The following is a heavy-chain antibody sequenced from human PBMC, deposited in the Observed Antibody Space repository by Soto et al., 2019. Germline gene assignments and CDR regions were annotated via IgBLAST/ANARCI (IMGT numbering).Heavy chain of an antibody. CDR3: AAYGSGSYIFDS. CDR2: IIPLLGIA. J-gene: IGHJ4*02. D-gene: IGHD3-10*01. V-gene: IGHV1-69*02. CDR1: GGTFSSYT. Sequence: QVQLVQSGAEVKKPGSSVKVSCKASGGTFSSYTISWVRQAPGQGLEWMGRIIPLLGIANYAQKFQGRVTITADKSTSTAYTELSSLRSEETAVYYCAAYGSGSYIFDSWGQGTLVTVSS.